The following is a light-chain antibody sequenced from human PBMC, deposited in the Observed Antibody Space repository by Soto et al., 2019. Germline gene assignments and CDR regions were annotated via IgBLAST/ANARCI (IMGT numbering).Light chain of an antibody. V-gene: IGKV1-39*01. CDR2: AAS. J-gene: IGKJ2*01. Sequence: DIPMTQSPSSLSASVGDRVTITCRASQSISSSLNWYQQKPGKAPKLLIHAASSLQSGVPSRFSGSESGTDFTLTISSLQPDDFATYYCQQTYSSLYTFGQGTKLEIK. CDR3: QQTYSSLYT. CDR1: QSISSS.